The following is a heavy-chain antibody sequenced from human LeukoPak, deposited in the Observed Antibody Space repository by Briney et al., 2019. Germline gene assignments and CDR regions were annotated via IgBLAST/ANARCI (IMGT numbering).Heavy chain of an antibody. D-gene: IGHD3-3*01. V-gene: IGHV4-59*08. CDR2: VYHTGHT. Sequence: PSETLSLTCTVSGDSISGYYWSWIRQPPGKGLEWIGYVYHTGHTHYNPSLKSRVTISVDTSKNQFSLKLSSVTAADTAVYYCARHWNDFWSGYGPAPDAFDIWGQGTMVTVSS. CDR1: GDSISGYY. J-gene: IGHJ3*02. CDR3: ARHWNDFWSGYGPAPDAFDI.